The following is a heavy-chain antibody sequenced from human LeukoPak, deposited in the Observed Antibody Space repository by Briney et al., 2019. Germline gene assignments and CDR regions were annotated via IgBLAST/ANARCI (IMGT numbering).Heavy chain of an antibody. CDR3: ASTIFGVVSDDY. CDR1: GYTFTSYG. J-gene: IGHJ4*02. V-gene: IGHV1-18*01. Sequence: ASVKVSCKASGYTFTSYGISWVRQAPGQGLEWMGWISAYNGNTNYAQKLQGRVTMTTDTSTSTAYMELRGLRSDDTAVYYCASTIFGVVSDDYWGQGTLVTVSS. CDR2: ISAYNGNT. D-gene: IGHD3-3*01.